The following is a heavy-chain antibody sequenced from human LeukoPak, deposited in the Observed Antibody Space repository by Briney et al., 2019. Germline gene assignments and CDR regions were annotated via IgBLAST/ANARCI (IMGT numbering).Heavy chain of an antibody. CDR1: GGSVSSGSYY. V-gene: IGHV4-61*01. CDR3: AATLGPNYDILTGFDAYDI. CDR2: TYYSGST. D-gene: IGHD3-9*01. Sequence: SETLSLTCTVSGGSVSSGSYYWSWIRQPPGKGLEWIGYTYYSGSTNYNPSLKSRVTISVDTSKNQFSLKLSSVTAADTAVYYCAATLGPNYDILTGFDAYDIWGQGTMVTVSS. J-gene: IGHJ3*02.